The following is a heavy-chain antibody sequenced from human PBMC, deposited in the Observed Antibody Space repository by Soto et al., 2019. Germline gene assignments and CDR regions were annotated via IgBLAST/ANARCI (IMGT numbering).Heavy chain of an antibody. CDR3: AREKTVTTFRYMDV. D-gene: IGHD4-17*01. V-gene: IGHV3-48*01. CDR2: ISSGISTI. Sequence: GGSLRLSCAASGFTFSSSSMIWVRQAPGKGLEWVSYISSGISTIYYADSVKGRFTISRDNAKNSLYLQMNSLRADDTAVYYCAREKTVTTFRYMDVWGKGTTVTVSS. CDR1: GFTFSSSS. J-gene: IGHJ6*03.